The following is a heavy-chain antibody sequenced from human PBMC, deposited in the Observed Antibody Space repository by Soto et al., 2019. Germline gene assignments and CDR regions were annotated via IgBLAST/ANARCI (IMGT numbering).Heavy chain of an antibody. CDR3: ARGHTFQLLDNWFDP. J-gene: IGHJ5*02. Sequence: QVQLQESGPGLVKPSQTLSLTCTVSGGSISSGGYYWSWIRQHPGKGLEWIGYIYYSGSTYYNPSLKSRVTISVETSKNQSSLKLSSVTAADTAVYYCARGHTFQLLDNWFDPWGQGTLVTVSS. V-gene: IGHV4-31*03. D-gene: IGHD2-2*01. CDR2: IYYSGST. CDR1: GGSISSGGYY.